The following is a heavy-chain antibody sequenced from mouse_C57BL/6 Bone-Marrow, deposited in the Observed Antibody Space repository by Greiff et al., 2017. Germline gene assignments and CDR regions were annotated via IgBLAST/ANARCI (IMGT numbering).Heavy chain of an antibody. J-gene: IGHJ2*01. CDR2: ISNGGGST. Sequence: EVKLVESGGGLVQPGGSLKLSCAASGFTFSDYYMYWVRQTPEKRLEWVAYISNGGGSTYYPDTVKGRFTISRDNAKNTLYLQMSRLKSEDTAMYYCARHEGYYGSSLDYWGQGTTLTVSS. D-gene: IGHD1-1*01. V-gene: IGHV5-12*01. CDR3: ARHEGYYGSSLDY. CDR1: GFTFSDYY.